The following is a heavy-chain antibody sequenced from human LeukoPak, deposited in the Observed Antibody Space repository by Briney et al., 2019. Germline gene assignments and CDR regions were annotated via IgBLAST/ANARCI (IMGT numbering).Heavy chain of an antibody. CDR3: TMVYYDSSGYYRVFDY. D-gene: IGHD3-22*01. V-gene: IGHV3-73*01. CDR1: GFNLSGSA. CDR2: IKSKANSYAT. J-gene: IGHJ4*02. Sequence: GGSLKLSCAASGFNLSGSAMHWVRQASGKGLEWVGRIKSKANSYATAYAASVKGRCTISRDDSKNTAYLQMNSLKTEDTAAYYCTMVYYDSSGYYRVFDYWGQGTLVTVSS.